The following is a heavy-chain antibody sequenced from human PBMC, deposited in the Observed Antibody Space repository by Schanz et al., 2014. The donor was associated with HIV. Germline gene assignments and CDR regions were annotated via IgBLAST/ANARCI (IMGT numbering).Heavy chain of an antibody. D-gene: IGHD2-15*01. Sequence: EVQLVESGGGLVQPGRSLRLSCATSGFFLDDYAMHWVRQAPGKGLEWVSAISVSGASTYYADSVKGRFTISRDNSKNTLYLQMNSLRAEDTAVYYCARGSGPYYYYYGMDVWGQGTTVTVSS. V-gene: IGHV3-23*04. CDR2: ISVSGAST. J-gene: IGHJ6*02. CDR1: GFFLDDYA. CDR3: ARGSGPYYYYYGMDV.